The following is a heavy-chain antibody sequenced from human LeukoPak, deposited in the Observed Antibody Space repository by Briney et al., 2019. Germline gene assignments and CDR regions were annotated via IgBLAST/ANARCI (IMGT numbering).Heavy chain of an antibody. CDR2: IYYSGST. CDR3: AREDGDGYNSGYYYGMDV. J-gene: IGHJ6*02. V-gene: IGHV4-59*01. D-gene: IGHD5-24*01. CDR1: GGSINSYY. Sequence: PSETLSLTCTVSGGSINSYYWSRIRQPPGKGLEWIGYIYYSGSTNYNPSLKSRVTISVDTSKNQFSLKLSSVTAADTAVYYCAREDGDGYNSGYYYGMDVWGQGTTVTVSS.